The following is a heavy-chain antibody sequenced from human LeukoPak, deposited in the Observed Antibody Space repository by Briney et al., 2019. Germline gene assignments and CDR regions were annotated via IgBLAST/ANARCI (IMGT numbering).Heavy chain of an antibody. V-gene: IGHV4-34*01. J-gene: IGHJ4*02. CDR3: ARIGGSYLLY. CDR2: INHSGST. CDR1: GGSFSGYY. D-gene: IGHD1-26*01. Sequence: PSETLSLTCAVYGGSFSGYYWSWIRQPPGKGLEWIGEINHSGSTNYNPSLKSRVTISVDTSKNQFSLKLSSVTAADTAVYYCARIGGSYLLYWGQGTLVTVSS.